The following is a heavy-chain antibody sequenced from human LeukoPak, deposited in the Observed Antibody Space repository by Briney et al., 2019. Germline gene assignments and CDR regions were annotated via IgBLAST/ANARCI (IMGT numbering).Heavy chain of an antibody. V-gene: IGHV3-7*01. Sequence: GGSLRLSCAASGFTFSRYWMSWVRQAPGKGLEWVANIKRDGSDKDYVDSVKGRFTISRDNAMNSLYLQMNSLRVEDTAVYYCTREGVGGFDTWGQGAMVTVSS. D-gene: IGHD3-16*01. J-gene: IGHJ3*02. CDR1: GFTFSRYW. CDR3: TREGVGGFDT. CDR2: IKRDGSDK.